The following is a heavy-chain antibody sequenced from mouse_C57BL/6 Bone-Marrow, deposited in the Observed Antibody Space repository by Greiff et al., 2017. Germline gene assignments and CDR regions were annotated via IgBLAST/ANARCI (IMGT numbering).Heavy chain of an antibody. J-gene: IGHJ2*01. CDR1: GYTFTSYW. CDR2: IHPNSGST. D-gene: IGHD1-1*01. CDR3: ARDYYGSSSDFFDY. Sequence: QVQLQQPGAELVKPGASVKLSCKASGYTFTSYWMHWVKQRPGQGLEWIGMIHPNSGSTNYNEKFKSKATLTVDKSSSTAYMQLSSLTSEDSAVXYGARDYYGSSSDFFDYWGQGTTLTVAS. V-gene: IGHV1-64*01.